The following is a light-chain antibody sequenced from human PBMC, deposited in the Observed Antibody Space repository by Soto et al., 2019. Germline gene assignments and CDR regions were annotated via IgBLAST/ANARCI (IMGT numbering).Light chain of an antibody. CDR3: SSYTSSSTLEV. Sequence: QSVLTQPASVSGSPGQSITISCTGTSSDVGGYNYVSWYQQHPGKAPKLMIYDVSNRPSGVSNRFSGSKSGNTASLTISGLQAEDEADYYCSSYTSSSTLEVLGGGTKVTVL. CDR1: SSDVGGYNY. CDR2: DVS. V-gene: IGLV2-14*01. J-gene: IGLJ3*02.